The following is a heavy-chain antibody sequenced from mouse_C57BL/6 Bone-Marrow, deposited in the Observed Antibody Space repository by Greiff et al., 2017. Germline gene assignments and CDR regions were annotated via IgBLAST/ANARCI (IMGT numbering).Heavy chain of an antibody. D-gene: IGHD2-4*01. J-gene: IGHJ2*01. CDR1: EYEFPSHD. Sequence: EVQVVESGGGLVQPGESLKLSCESTEYEFPSHDMSWVRKTPEKRLELVAAINSDGGSTYYPDTMERRFIISRDNTKNTRYLKMSSRSSENTALYYCARQVYYDYDNYWGQGTTRAVSS. CDR3: ARQVYYDYDNY. V-gene: IGHV5-2*01. CDR2: INSDGGST.